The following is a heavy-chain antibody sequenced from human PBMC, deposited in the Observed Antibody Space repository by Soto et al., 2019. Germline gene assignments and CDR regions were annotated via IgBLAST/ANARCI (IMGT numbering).Heavy chain of an antibody. Sequence: PGGSLRLSCAASVFPFSSYAMSWVRQAPGKGLEWVSAISGSGGSTYYADSVKGRFTISRDNSKNTLYLQMNSLRAEDTAVYYCAKYHVSRPREDAFDIWGQGTMVTVSS. V-gene: IGHV3-23*01. CDR3: AKYHVSRPREDAFDI. CDR1: VFPFSSYA. CDR2: ISGSGGST. D-gene: IGHD3-16*01. J-gene: IGHJ3*02.